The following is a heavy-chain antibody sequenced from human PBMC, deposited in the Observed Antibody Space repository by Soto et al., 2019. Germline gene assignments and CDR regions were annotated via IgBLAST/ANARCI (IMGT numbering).Heavy chain of an antibody. CDR3: ATSYGAGYRDFVY. Sequence: QVQLVQSGAEVKRPGSSVKVSCKASGDTFAFHSINWVRQAPGLGLEWMGRINPILSMSNYAQRFQGRVTMAADKSTSTAYMVLSSLRSEDTAMYYCATSYGAGYRDFVYWGQGALVTVSS. V-gene: IGHV1-69*02. J-gene: IGHJ4*02. CDR1: GDTFAFHS. CDR2: INPILSMS. D-gene: IGHD3-10*01.